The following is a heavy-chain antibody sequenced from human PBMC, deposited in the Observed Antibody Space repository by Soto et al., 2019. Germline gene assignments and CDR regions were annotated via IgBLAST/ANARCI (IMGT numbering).Heavy chain of an antibody. J-gene: IGHJ6*02. CDR3: ARTRDCGGDCYLDCYYYDLQAV. CDR2: ISPFNGNT. Sequence: ASVKVSCKSSGYPFTHYGITWVRQAPGQGLEWMGWISPFNGNTNYGQTLQGRVTLTTDKSTSTAYMELRSLRSEDTAVYYCARTRDCGGDCYLDCYYYDLQAVRAQGTTVIVSS. V-gene: IGHV1-18*01. CDR1: GYPFTHYG. D-gene: IGHD2-21*01.